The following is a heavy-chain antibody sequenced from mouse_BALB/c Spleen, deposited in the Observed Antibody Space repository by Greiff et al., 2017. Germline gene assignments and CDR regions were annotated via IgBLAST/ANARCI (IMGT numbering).Heavy chain of an antibody. CDR1: GFTFSDYY. J-gene: IGHJ3*01. Sequence: EVKLVESGGGLVKPGGSLKLSCAASGFTFSDYYMYWVRQTPEKRLEWVATISDGGSYTYYPDSVKGRFTISRDNAKNNLYLQMSSLKSEDTAMYYCARDENDYGWFAYWGQGTLVTVSA. V-gene: IGHV5-4*02. CDR2: ISDGGSYT. CDR3: ARDENDYGWFAY. D-gene: IGHD2-4*01.